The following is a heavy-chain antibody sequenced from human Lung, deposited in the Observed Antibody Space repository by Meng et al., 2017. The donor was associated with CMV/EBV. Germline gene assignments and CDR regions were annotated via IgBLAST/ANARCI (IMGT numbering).Heavy chain of an antibody. CDR1: GDSITSHNW. V-gene: IGHV4-4*02. Sequence: VHMRKSRPSLGKPSETLSLTFAVSGDSITSHNWWAWVRQPPGKGLEWIGEIPHRGSSAYNPSLKSRVSMSIDKSKNQFSLKLTSVTAADTAVYHCLRRSGGSVWGQGTLVTVSS. D-gene: IGHD3-10*01. J-gene: IGHJ1*01. CDR2: IPHRGSS. CDR3: LRRSGGSV.